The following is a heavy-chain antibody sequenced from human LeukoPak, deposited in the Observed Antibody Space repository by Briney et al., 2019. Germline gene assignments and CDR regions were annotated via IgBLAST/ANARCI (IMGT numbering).Heavy chain of an antibody. J-gene: IGHJ5*02. Sequence: SETLSLTCAVYGGSFSGYYWSWIRQPPGKGLEWIGEINHSGSTNYNPSLKSRVTISVDTSKNQFSLKLSSVTAADTAVYYCARPNGSGSYLPRSREYNWFDPWGQGTLVIVSS. D-gene: IGHD3-10*01. CDR2: INHSGST. CDR1: GGSFSGYY. CDR3: ARPNGSGSYLPRSREYNWFDP. V-gene: IGHV4-34*01.